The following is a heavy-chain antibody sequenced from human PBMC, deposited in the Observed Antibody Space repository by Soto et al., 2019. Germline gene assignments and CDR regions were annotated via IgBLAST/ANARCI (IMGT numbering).Heavy chain of an antibody. CDR1: GFTFSSYS. J-gene: IGHJ3*02. CDR3: VRVSGPRYCSGGSYYRVIDAFDI. D-gene: IGHD2-15*01. CDR2: ISSSSIYI. Sequence: GGSLRLSCAASGFTFSSYSMNWVRQAPGKGLEWVSSISSSSIYIYYADSVKGRFTISRDNAKNSLYLQMNSLRAEDTAVYYCVRVSGPRYCSGGSYYRVIDAFDIWGQGTMVTV. V-gene: IGHV3-21*01.